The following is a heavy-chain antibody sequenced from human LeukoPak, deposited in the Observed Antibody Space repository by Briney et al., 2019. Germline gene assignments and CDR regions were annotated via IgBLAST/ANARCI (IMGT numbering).Heavy chain of an antibody. V-gene: IGHV3-23*01. CDR2: ISGDAVTS. D-gene: IGHD1-26*01. Sequence: RPGGSLRLSCAASGFTFKNYAMNWVRQSPGQGLEWVSTISGDAVTSWYADSVKGRFTVSRDNSKNIVFLQMNNLRAEDTAVYYCAKDRTVGASYWYFDLWGRGTLVTVSS. CDR1: GFTFKNYA. CDR3: AKDRTVGASYWYFDL. J-gene: IGHJ2*01.